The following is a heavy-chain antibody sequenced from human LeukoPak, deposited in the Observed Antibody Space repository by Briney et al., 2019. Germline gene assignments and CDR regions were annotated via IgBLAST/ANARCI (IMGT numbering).Heavy chain of an antibody. CDR1: GFTFSNYW. Sequence: PGGSLRLSCAASGFTFSNYWMHWVRQAPGKGLVWVSRVHSDGRSTTYADSVKGRFTISRDNAKNTLYRQMNSLRVEDTAVYYCARGGTYSFDYWGQGTLVTVSS. CDR2: VHSDGRST. J-gene: IGHJ4*02. V-gene: IGHV3-74*01. D-gene: IGHD1-26*01. CDR3: ARGGTYSFDY.